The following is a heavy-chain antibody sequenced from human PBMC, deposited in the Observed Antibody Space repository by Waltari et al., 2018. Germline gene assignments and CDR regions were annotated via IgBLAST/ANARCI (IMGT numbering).Heavy chain of an antibody. CDR2: IYSGGST. D-gene: IGHD1-26*01. J-gene: IGHJ3*02. CDR3: ARGRIVGATRGAFDI. Sequence: EVQLVETGGGLIQPGGSLRLSCAASGFTVSSHYMSWVRQAPGKGLEWVSVIYSGGSTYYADSVKGRFTISRDNSKNTLYLQMNSLRAEDTAVYYCARGRIVGATRGAFDIWGQGTMVTVSS. V-gene: IGHV3-53*02. CDR1: GFTVSSHY.